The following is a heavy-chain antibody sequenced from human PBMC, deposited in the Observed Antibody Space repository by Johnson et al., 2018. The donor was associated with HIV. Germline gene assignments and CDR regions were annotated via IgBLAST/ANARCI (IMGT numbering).Heavy chain of an antibody. Sequence: QVQLVESGGGVVQPGKSLRLSCAASGFTFNNYAMHWVRQAPGKGLEWVAVISYDGSYEYYADSVKGRFTISRDNSKNTLYLQMNSLRAEDTAVYYCAKGGYNWKFDGFDIWGQGTMVTLSS. J-gene: IGHJ3*02. V-gene: IGHV3-30*04. D-gene: IGHD1-20*01. CDR1: GFTFNNYA. CDR2: ISYDGSYE. CDR3: AKGGYNWKFDGFDI.